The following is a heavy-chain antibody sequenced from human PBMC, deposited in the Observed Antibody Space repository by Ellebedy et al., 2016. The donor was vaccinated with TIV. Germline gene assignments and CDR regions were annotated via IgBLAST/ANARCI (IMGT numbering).Heavy chain of an antibody. CDR1: GFTFSSYA. CDR2: IGGTSSTI. D-gene: IGHD6-19*01. Sequence: GESLKISXAASGFTFSSYAVSWVRQAPGKGLEWVSYIGGTSSTIYYADSVRCRFTISRDKAKNSLYLQMNSLRAEDTAVYYCARVDHWGWFYWGQGTLVTVSS. CDR3: ARVDHWGWFY. V-gene: IGHV3-48*01. J-gene: IGHJ4*02.